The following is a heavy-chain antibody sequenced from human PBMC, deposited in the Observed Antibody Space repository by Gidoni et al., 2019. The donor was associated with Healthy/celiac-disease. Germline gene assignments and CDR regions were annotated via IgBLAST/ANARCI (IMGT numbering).Heavy chain of an antibody. CDR1: GGTFSSYT. Sequence: QVQLVQSGAEVKKPGSSVKVSCKASGGTFSSYTISWVRQAPGQGLEWMGRIIPILGRENYEQKFQGRVTITADKSPSTAYMGLGSLRAEDTAVYYCARDERGGSYRFDYWGQGTLVTVSS. CDR3: ARDERGGSYRFDY. D-gene: IGHD1-26*01. CDR2: IIPILGRE. V-gene: IGHV1-69*08. J-gene: IGHJ4*02.